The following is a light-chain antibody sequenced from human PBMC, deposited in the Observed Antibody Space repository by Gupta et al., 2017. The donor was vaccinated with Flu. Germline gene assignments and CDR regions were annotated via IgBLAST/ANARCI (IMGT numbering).Light chain of an antibody. CDR2: SVT. CDR1: SNDVCGEGE. Sequence: SVSMSCSRTSNDVCGEGEVAWYQQHPGNAPNLIIYSVTKRPSGVPDRCSGSKSGNTASLTISGLQADDEATYSCCSYAGSYTLIFGGGTTLTVL. J-gene: IGLJ2*01. V-gene: IGLV2-11*01. CDR3: CSYAGSYTLI.